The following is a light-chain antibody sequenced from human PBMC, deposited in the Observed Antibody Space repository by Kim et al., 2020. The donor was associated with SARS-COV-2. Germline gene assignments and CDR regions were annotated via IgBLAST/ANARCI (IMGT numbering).Light chain of an antibody. Sequence: GQSITIYCTGTSSDIGTYNYVSWYQQHPGRAPNLMIYDVAKRPSGVSHRFSGSKSGNTASLTISGLQAEDEADYYCSSFASSTTWVFGGGTQLTVL. CDR2: DVA. J-gene: IGLJ3*02. CDR1: SSDIGTYNY. V-gene: IGLV2-14*04. CDR3: SSFASSTTWV.